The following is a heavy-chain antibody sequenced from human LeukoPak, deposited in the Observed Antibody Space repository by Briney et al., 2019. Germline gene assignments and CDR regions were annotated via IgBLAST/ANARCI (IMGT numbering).Heavy chain of an antibody. D-gene: IGHD4-17*01. CDR3: GRDPNGDYLGAFEF. J-gene: IGHJ3*01. Sequence: PGGSLRLSCAASGFTISDYGLVWVRQAPEKGLEWVSGSRSGGANNFYADAVKGRFTVPRDNSKNTLYLQMSSLRADDTAVYYCGRDPNGDYLGAFEFWGHGTTVIVSS. CDR1: GFTISDYG. CDR2: SRSGGANN. V-gene: IGHV3-23*01.